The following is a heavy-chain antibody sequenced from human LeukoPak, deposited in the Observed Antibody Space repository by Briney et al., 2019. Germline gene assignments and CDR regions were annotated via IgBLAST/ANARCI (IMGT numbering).Heavy chain of an antibody. CDR1: GFTFSSFG. CDR2: IWYDASNK. D-gene: IGHD5-24*01. CDR3: VRGVGVSRFNYFDP. V-gene: IGHV3-33*01. Sequence: GGSLRLSCAASGFTFSSFGMHGVRQAPGKGMEWLAVIWYDASNKYYADSVKGRFTISRDNSKNTLYLQMNSLRDDDTAVYYCVRGVGVSRFNYFDPWGQGTLVTVSS. J-gene: IGHJ5*02.